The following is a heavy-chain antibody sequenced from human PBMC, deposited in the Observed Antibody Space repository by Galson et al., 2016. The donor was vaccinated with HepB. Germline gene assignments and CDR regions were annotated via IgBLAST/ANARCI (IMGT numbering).Heavy chain of an antibody. Sequence: ETLSLTCTVSGGSISTYYWSLIRQPPGKGLEWIGYVYYSGSTRYNPSLKSRVTISVDTSKNHFSLKLTSVTAADTAVYYCARDSSIWFRGAFDIWGQGTMVTVSS. CDR3: ARDSSIWFRGAFDI. V-gene: IGHV4-59*12. D-gene: IGHD6-13*01. CDR1: GGSISTYY. J-gene: IGHJ3*02. CDR2: VYYSGST.